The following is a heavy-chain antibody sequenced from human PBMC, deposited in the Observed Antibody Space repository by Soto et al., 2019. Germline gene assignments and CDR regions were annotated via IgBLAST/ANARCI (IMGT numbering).Heavy chain of an antibody. D-gene: IGHD5-12*01. CDR2: TYYRSKWYN. CDR3: ARDGVYSGYACIDY. J-gene: IGHJ4*02. V-gene: IGHV6-1*01. CDR1: GDSVSSNSAA. Sequence: SQTLSLTCAISGDSVSSNSAAWTWIRQSPSRGLEWLGRTYYRSKWYNDYAVSVKSRITINPVTSKNQFSLHLNPVTPEDTAVYYCARDGVYSGYACIDYWGQGTLVTVSS.